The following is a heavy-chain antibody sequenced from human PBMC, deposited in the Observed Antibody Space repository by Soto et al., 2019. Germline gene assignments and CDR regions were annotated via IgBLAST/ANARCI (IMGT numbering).Heavy chain of an antibody. D-gene: IGHD2-2*01. CDR2: IIPILGTA. V-gene: IGHV1-69*01. J-gene: IGHJ6*02. CDR1: GGTFSSYA. CDR3: AGAYCSSTSCYGVDYYYYGMDV. Sequence: QVQLVQSGAEVKKPGSSVKVSCKASGGTFSSYAISWVRQAPGQGLEWMGGIIPILGTANYAQKFQGRVTITADESTSTAYMELSSLRSEDTAVYYCAGAYCSSTSCYGVDYYYYGMDVWGQGTTVTVSS.